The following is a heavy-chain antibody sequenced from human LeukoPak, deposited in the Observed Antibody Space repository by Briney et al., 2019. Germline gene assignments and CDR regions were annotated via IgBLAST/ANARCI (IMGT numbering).Heavy chain of an antibody. J-gene: IGHJ4*02. V-gene: IGHV4-59*08. CDR3: ATGPHTALDY. CDR2: ISYTGTT. Sequence: NPSETLSLTCTVSGGSINNYYWSWIRQPPGKGLEWIDYISYTGTTIYNPSLKTRVTISVDTSNQLSLKLSSVTAAGTAMYYCATGPHTALDYWGQGTLVTVSS. CDR1: GGSINNYY. D-gene: IGHD5-18*01.